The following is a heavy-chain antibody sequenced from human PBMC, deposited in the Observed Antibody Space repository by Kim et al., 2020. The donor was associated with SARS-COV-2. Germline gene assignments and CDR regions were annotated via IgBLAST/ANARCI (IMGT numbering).Heavy chain of an antibody. CDR1: GFTFSSYG. Sequence: GGSLRLSCAASGFTFSSYGMHWVRQAPGKGLEWVAVISYDGSNKYYADSVKGRFTISIDNSKNTLYLQMNSLRAEDTAVYYCAKDHQGYCSSTSCYPPYGMDVWGQGTTVTVSS. J-gene: IGHJ6*02. CDR2: ISYDGSNK. V-gene: IGHV3-30*18. D-gene: IGHD2-2*01. CDR3: AKDHQGYCSSTSCYPPYGMDV.